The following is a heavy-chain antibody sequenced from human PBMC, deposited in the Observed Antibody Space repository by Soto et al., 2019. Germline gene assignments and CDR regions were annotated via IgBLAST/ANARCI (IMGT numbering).Heavy chain of an antibody. CDR3: ATMPTYYHYGMDV. CDR2: MNPSDSYT. Sequence: PGESLKISCEGSGDTLATYWITWVRQMPGKGLEYMGRMNPSDSYTTYSPSFQGHVTISADKSSSTAYLQWSSLEASDTAVYYCATMPTYYHYGMDVWGQGTTVTVSS. V-gene: IGHV5-10-1*01. D-gene: IGHD3-10*01. CDR1: GDTLATYW. J-gene: IGHJ6*02.